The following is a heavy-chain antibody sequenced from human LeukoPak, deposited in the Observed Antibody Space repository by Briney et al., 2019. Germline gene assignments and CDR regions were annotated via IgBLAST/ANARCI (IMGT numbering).Heavy chain of an antibody. J-gene: IGHJ4*02. V-gene: IGHV3-21*01. CDR3: ARGRLAAAGIPGGPGASPY. CDR2: ISSSSSYI. Sequence: PGGSLRLSCAASGFTFSSYSMNWVRQAPGKGLEWVSSISSSSSYIYYADSVKGRFTISRDNAKNSLYLQMNSLRAEDTAVYYCARGRLAAAGIPGGPGASPYWGQGTLVTVSS. CDR1: GFTFSSYS. D-gene: IGHD6-13*01.